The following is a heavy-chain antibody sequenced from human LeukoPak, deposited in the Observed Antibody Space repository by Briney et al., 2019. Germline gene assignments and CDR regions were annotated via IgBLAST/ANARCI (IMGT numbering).Heavy chain of an antibody. CDR3: ARHWRCSSTSCYPPGFDP. CDR1: GYSFTSYW. Sequence: GESLKISCKGSGYSFTSYWIGLVRQMPGKGLEWMGIIYPVDFDTRHSPSFQGQVDISAEKSITNASLHWSSIEAAHTATHYCARHWRCSSTSCYPPGFDPWGQGTLVTVSS. V-gene: IGHV5-51*01. D-gene: IGHD2-2*01. J-gene: IGHJ5*02. CDR2: IYPVDFDT.